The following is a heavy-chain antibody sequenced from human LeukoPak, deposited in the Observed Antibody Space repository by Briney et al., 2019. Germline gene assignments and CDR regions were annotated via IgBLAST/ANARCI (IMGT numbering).Heavy chain of an antibody. Sequence: GGSLRLSCAASGFTFSSYDMHWVRQGTGKGLEWVSAIGTAGDTYYPGSVKGRFTISRENAKNSLYLQLNSLRAGDTAVYYCARGDSSGYYSIYYYYGMDVWGQGTTVTVSS. CDR2: IGTAGDT. V-gene: IGHV3-13*01. J-gene: IGHJ6*02. CDR1: GFTFSSYD. CDR3: ARGDSSGYYSIYYYYGMDV. D-gene: IGHD3-22*01.